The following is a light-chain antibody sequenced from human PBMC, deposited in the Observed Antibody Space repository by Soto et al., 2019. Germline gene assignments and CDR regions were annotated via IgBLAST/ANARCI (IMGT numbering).Light chain of an antibody. Sequence: QSVLTPPASVSGSPGKSITISCTGTSSDVGSYNLVSWYQNHPGKAPKLMIYDVSKRPSGVSNRFSGSKSGNTASLTISGLQAEDEADYYCSSYTSSNNYVFGTGTKVTVL. J-gene: IGLJ1*01. CDR3: SSYTSSNNYV. CDR2: DVS. CDR1: SSDVGSYNL. V-gene: IGLV2-14*02.